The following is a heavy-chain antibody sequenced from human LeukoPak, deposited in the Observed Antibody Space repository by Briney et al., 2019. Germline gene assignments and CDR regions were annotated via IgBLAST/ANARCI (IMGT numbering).Heavy chain of an antibody. D-gene: IGHD2-15*01. V-gene: IGHV1-46*01. CDR2: INPSGGST. J-gene: IGHJ4*02. CDR1: GYTFTSYY. CDR3: ARDSGPKDIVVVVAATLPDY. Sequence: ASVKVSCKASGYTFTSYYMHWVRQAPGQGLEWMGIINPSGGSTSYAQEFQGRVTMTRDTSTSTVYMELSSLRSEDTAVYYCARDSGPKDIVVVVAATLPDYWGQGTLVTVSS.